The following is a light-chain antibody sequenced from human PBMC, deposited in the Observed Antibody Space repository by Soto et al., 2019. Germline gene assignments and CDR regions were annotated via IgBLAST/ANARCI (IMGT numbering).Light chain of an antibody. J-gene: IGLJ2*01. CDR1: SSNIENNP. CDR2: HNN. Sequence: QSVLTQPPSASGTPGQRVTISCSGSSSNIENNPVNWYQQLPGAAPKLLIYHNNHRPSGVPDRFSGSKSGTSASLAISGLQSEDEADYYCAAWDDTLNGVVFGGGTKVTVL. V-gene: IGLV1-44*01. CDR3: AAWDDTLNGVV.